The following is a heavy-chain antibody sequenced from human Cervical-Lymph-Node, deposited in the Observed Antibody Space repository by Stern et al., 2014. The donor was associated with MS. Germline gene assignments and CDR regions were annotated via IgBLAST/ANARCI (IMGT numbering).Heavy chain of an antibody. D-gene: IGHD4-17*01. J-gene: IGHJ4*02. V-gene: IGHV3-48*01. CDR3: ARGYGYFDY. CDR2: ISSSSSTI. CDR1: GLTLSLYG. Sequence: VQLQESGGRLVQPGGSLRLSCAASGLTLSLYGMNWVRQAPGKGLEWVSYISSSSSTIYYADSVEGRFTISRDNAKNSLYLQMNSLRAEDTAVYYCARGYGYFDYWGQGTLVTVSS.